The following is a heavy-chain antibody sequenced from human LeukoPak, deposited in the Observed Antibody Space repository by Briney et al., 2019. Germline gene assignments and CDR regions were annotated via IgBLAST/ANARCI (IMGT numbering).Heavy chain of an antibody. V-gene: IGHV4-39*01. CDR1: GGSISSSSYY. J-gene: IGHJ6*03. CDR3: ASTRVYCSGGSCPGTYYYYYMDV. Sequence: SETLSLTCTVSGGSISSSSYYWGWIRQAPGKGLEWFGSIYYSGSPYYNPSLKSRVTISVDTSKNQFSLKLSSVTAADTAVYYCASTRVYCSGGSCPGTYYYYYMDVWGKGTTVTISS. CDR2: IYYSGSP. D-gene: IGHD2-15*01.